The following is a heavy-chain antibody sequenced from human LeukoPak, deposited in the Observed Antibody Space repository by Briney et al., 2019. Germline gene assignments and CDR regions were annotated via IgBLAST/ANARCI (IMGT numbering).Heavy chain of an antibody. J-gene: IGHJ4*02. Sequence: GGSLRLSCAASGFTFSGYSMTWVRQAPGEGLEWVSAITASGVSTDYAEAVRGRFTISRDNSRNTLYLQMNSLRAEDTAVYYCAKRRYECSGYFDYWGQGTLVTVSS. CDR3: AKRRYECSGYFDY. CDR1: GFTFSGYS. V-gene: IGHV3-23*01. CDR2: ITASGVST. D-gene: IGHD3-22*01.